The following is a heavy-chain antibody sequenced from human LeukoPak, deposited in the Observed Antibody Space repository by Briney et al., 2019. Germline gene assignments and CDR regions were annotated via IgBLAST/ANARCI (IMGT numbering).Heavy chain of an antibody. Sequence: PGGSLRLSFAASGFTFSSYAMSWVRQAPGKGLEWVSAISGSGGSTYYADSVKGRFTISRDNSKNTLYLQMNSLRAEDTAVYYCAKAYFMGATTGWFDPWGQGTLVTVSS. J-gene: IGHJ5*02. CDR3: AKAYFMGATTGWFDP. V-gene: IGHV3-23*01. CDR1: GFTFSSYA. CDR2: ISGSGGST. D-gene: IGHD1-26*01.